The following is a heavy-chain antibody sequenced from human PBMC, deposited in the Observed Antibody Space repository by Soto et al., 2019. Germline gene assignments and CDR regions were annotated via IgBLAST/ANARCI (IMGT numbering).Heavy chain of an antibody. D-gene: IGHD6-6*01. J-gene: IGHJ4*02. Sequence: EVQLVESGGGLVQPGGSLRLSCAASGFTVSSNYMSWVRQAPGKGLEWVSVIYSGGSTYYADSVKGRFTISRDNSKNTLYLQMNNLRAEDTAVYYCARVQAEYSSSSEGYYFDYWGQGTLVTVSS. V-gene: IGHV3-66*01. CDR3: ARVQAEYSSSSEGYYFDY. CDR1: GFTVSSNY. CDR2: IYSGGST.